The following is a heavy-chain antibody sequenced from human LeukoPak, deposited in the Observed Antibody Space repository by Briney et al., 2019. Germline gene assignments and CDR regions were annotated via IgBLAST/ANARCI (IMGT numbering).Heavy chain of an antibody. CDR2: IIPIFGTA. D-gene: IGHD3-10*01. Sequence: AASVKVSCKASGGTFSSYAISWVRQAPGQGLEWMGGIIPIFGTANYAQKFQGRVTITADESTSTAYMELSSLRSEDTAVYYCARDEYYYGSGNTPPGYWGQGTLVTVSS. CDR1: GGTFSSYA. J-gene: IGHJ4*02. V-gene: IGHV1-69*01. CDR3: ARDEYYYGSGNTPPGY.